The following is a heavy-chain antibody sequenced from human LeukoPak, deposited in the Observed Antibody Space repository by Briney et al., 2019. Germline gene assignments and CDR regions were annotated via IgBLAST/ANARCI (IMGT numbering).Heavy chain of an antibody. J-gene: IGHJ4*02. CDR1: GFTFSSFW. Sequence: GGSLRLSCAASGFTFSSFWMGWVRQAPGKGLERVANIKQDGSEQYYVDSVKGRFTISRDNAKNSLYLQMNSLRVEDTAVYYCAREAAVAGKGGFDYWGQGTLVTVSS. V-gene: IGHV3-7*01. D-gene: IGHD6-19*01. CDR3: AREAAVAGKGGFDY. CDR2: IKQDGSEQ.